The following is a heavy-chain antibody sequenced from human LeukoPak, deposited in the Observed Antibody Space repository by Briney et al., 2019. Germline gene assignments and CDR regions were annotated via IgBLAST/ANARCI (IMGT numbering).Heavy chain of an antibody. V-gene: IGHV3-21*01. J-gene: IGHJ4*02. Sequence: GGSLRLSCAASGFTFSSYSMNWVRQAPGKGLEWVSSISSSSSYIYYADSVKGRFTISRDNAKNSPYLQMNSLRAEDTAVYYCARGHYGGNSGDYWGQGTLVTVSS. CDR1: GFTFSSYS. CDR2: ISSSSSYI. CDR3: ARGHYGGNSGDY. D-gene: IGHD4-23*01.